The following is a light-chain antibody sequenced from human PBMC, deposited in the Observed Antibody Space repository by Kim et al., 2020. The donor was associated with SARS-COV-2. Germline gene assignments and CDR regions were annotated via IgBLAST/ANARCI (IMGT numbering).Light chain of an antibody. CDR2: GKN. CDR1: SLRSYY. CDR3: NSRDSSRNVF. J-gene: IGLJ2*01. V-gene: IGLV3-19*01. Sequence: SSELTQDPAVSVALGQTVRITCQGDSLRSYYASWYQQKPGQAPVLVIYGKNNRPSGIPDRFSGSSSGNTASLTITGAQAEDEADYYCNSRDSSRNVFVGG.